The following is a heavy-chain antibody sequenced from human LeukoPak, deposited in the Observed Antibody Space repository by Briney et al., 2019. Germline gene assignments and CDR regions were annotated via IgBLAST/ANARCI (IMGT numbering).Heavy chain of an antibody. D-gene: IGHD3-10*01. CDR3: ARGERLLWFGELLSYFDY. CDR2: MNPNSGNT. J-gene: IGHJ4*02. V-gene: IGHV1-8*01. Sequence: GASVKVSCKASGYTFTSYDINWVRQATGQGLEWMGWMNPNSGNTGYAQKFQGGVTMTRNTSISTAYMELSSLRSEDTAVYYCARGERLLWFGELLSYFDYWGQGTLVTVSS. CDR1: GYTFTSYD.